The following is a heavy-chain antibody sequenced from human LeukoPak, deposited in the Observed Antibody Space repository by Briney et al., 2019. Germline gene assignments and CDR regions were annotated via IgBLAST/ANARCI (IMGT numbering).Heavy chain of an antibody. J-gene: IGHJ4*02. CDR2: ISGDGSTT. Sequence: PGGSLRLSCAASGFTFDDSAMHWVRQAPGKGLEWVSLISGDGSTTYCRDSVKGRFTISRDNSRNSLSLQMNSLRTEDTALYYCAKDGGLRFLEWPNWGQGTLVTVSS. CDR3: AKDGGLRFLEWPN. D-gene: IGHD3-3*01. V-gene: IGHV3-43*02. CDR1: GFTFDDSA.